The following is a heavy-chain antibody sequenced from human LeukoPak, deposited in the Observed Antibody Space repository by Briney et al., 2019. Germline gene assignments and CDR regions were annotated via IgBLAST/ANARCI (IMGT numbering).Heavy chain of an antibody. CDR3: ARALSGANWFDP. J-gene: IGHJ5*02. CDR2: IYYSEST. Sequence: SETLSLTCTVSGGSVSSGSYYWSWIRQPPGKGLEWIGYIYYSESTNYNPSLKSRVTISVDTSKNQFSLKLSSVTAADTAVYYCARALSGANWFDPWGQGTLVTVSS. CDR1: GGSVSSGSYY. V-gene: IGHV4-61*01.